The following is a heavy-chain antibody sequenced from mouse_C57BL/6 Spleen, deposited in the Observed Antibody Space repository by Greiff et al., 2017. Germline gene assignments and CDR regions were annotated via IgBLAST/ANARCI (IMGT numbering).Heavy chain of an antibody. V-gene: IGHV14-3*01. CDR1: GFNIKNTY. CDR2: IDPANGNT. D-gene: IGHD2-2*01. CDR3: ASSDGYDPYAMDY. Sequence: VQLQQSVAELVRPGASVKLSCTASGFNIKNTYMHWVKQRPEQGLEWIGRIDPANGNTKYAPKFQGQATITADTSSNTAYLQLSSLTSEDTAIDYCASSDGYDPYAMDYWGQGTSVTVSS. J-gene: IGHJ4*01.